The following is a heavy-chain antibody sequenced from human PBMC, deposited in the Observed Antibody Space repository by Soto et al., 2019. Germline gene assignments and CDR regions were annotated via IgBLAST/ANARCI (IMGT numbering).Heavy chain of an antibody. CDR2: IFPGDSDT. J-gene: IGHJ6*02. CDR3: ARFSARKYYYYYYGMDV. CDR1: GYSFTSYW. D-gene: IGHD6-6*01. V-gene: IGHV5-51*01. Sequence: PGESLKISCKGSGYSFTSYWIGWVRQMPGKGLEWMGIIFPGDSDTRYSPSFQGQVTISADKSISTAYLQWSSLKASDTAMYYCARFSARKYYYYYYGMDVWGQGTTVTSP.